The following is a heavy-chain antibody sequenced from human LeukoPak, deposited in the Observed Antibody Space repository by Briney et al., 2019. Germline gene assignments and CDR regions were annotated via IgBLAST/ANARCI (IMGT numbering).Heavy chain of an antibody. D-gene: IGHD6-13*01. CDR1: GGAINSYY. Sequence: KPSETLSLTCSVSGGAINSYYWRWIGQPPGEGLEWVGYVYYTGSTNYNPSLKSRVTISVDMSKNQFSLKVSSVSAADTAVYYCTRLGQYSSSWYPDYWGQGTLVTVSS. J-gene: IGHJ4*02. CDR3: TRLGQYSSSWYPDY. V-gene: IGHV4-59*08. CDR2: VYYTGST.